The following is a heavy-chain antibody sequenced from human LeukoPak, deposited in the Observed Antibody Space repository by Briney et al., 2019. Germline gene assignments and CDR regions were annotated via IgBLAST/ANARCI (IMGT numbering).Heavy chain of an antibody. CDR3: ASLIGDWPPHAFDI. D-gene: IGHD3/OR15-3a*01. CDR1: GGTFSSYA. V-gene: IGHV1-69*05. J-gene: IGHJ3*02. Sequence: GASVKVSCKASGGTFSSYAISWVRQAPGQGLEWMGGIIPIFGTANYAQKFQGRVTITTDESTSTAYMELSSLGSEDTAVYYCASLIGDWPPHAFDIWGQGTMVTVSS. CDR2: IIPIFGTA.